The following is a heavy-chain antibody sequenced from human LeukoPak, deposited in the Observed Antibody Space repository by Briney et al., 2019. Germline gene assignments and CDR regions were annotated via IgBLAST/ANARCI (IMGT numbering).Heavy chain of an antibody. CDR1: GYTFTGYY. V-gene: IGHV1-2*02. Sequence: GASVKVSCKASGYTFTGYYMHWLRQAPGQGLEWMGWINPNSGATNYAQKFQGRVTMTRDTSISTAYMELSRLRSDDTAVYYCARATILTGYPVFDYWGQGTLVTVSS. CDR2: INPNSGAT. CDR3: ARATILTGYPVFDY. D-gene: IGHD3-9*01. J-gene: IGHJ4*02.